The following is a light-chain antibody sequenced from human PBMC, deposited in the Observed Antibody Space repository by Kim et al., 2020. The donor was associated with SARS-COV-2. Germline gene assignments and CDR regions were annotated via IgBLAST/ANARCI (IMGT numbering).Light chain of an antibody. CDR3: QQRSNWPIT. J-gene: IGKJ5*01. CDR2: DAS. CDR1: QSVSSY. V-gene: IGKV3-11*01. Sequence: LSPGERATLSCRASQSVSSYLAWYQQKPGQAPRLLIYDASNRATGIPARFSGIGSGTDFTLTISSLEPEDFAVYYCQQRSNWPITFGQGTRLEIK.